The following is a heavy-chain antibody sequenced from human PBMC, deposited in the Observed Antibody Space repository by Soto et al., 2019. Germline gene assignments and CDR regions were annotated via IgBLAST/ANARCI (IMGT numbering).Heavy chain of an antibody. CDR1: GGSSSSYY. J-gene: IGHJ4*02. Sequence: PSEPLSLTCTVSGGSSSSYYWSWIRQPPRKGLEWIGYIYYSGSTNYNPSLKSRVTISVDTSKNQFSLKLSSVTAADTAVYYFAREVALCGGDCYTFDYWGQGTLVTVS. V-gene: IGHV4-59*01. D-gene: IGHD2-21*01. CDR2: IYYSGST. CDR3: AREVALCGGDCYTFDY.